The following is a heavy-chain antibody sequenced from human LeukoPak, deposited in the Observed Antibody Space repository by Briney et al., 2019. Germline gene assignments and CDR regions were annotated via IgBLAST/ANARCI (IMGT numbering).Heavy chain of an antibody. D-gene: IGHD1-14*01. CDR1: GYTFTSYY. J-gene: IGHJ4*02. CDR2: INPNSGGT. CDR3: ARVLTRKSFNFDY. V-gene: IGHV1-2*02. Sequence: ASVKVSCKASGYTFTSYYMHWVRQAPGQGLEWMGWINPNSGGTNYAQKFQGRVTMTRDTSISTAYMELSRLRSDDTAVYYCARVLTRKSFNFDYWGQGTLVTVSS.